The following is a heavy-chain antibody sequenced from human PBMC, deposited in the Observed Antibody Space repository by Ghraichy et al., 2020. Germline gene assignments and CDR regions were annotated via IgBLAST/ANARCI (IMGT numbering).Heavy chain of an antibody. CDR3: AKDQYYYDSSGYYRVLVSFDI. J-gene: IGHJ3*02. Sequence: GGSLRLSCAASGFTFSSYAMSWVRQAPGKGLEWVSAISGSGGSTYYADSVKGRFTISRDNSKNTLYLQMNSLRAEDTAVYYCAKDQYYYDSSGYYRVLVSFDIWGQGTMVTVSS. D-gene: IGHD3-22*01. CDR2: ISGSGGST. CDR1: GFTFSSYA. V-gene: IGHV3-23*01.